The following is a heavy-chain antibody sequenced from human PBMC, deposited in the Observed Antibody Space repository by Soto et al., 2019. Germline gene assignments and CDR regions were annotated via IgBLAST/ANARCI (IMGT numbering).Heavy chain of an antibody. CDR1: GGTFSSYA. D-gene: IGHD2-15*01. J-gene: IGHJ6*02. CDR2: IIPIFGTA. V-gene: IGHV1-69*12. CDR3: ASPPGDCSGGSCPYYYYGMDV. Sequence: QVQLVQSGAEVKKPGSSVKVSCKASGGTFSSYAISWVRQAPGQGLEWMGGIIPIFGTANYAQKFQGRVTITADESTSTAYMELSSLRSEDTAVHYCASPPGDCSGGSCPYYYYGMDVWGQGTTVTVSS.